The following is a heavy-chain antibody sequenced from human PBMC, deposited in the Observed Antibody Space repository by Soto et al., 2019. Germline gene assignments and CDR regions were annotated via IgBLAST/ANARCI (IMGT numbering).Heavy chain of an antibody. J-gene: IGHJ6*03. D-gene: IGHD3-9*01. CDR2: ISSNGVGT. CDR1: GFTFSNYA. V-gene: IGHV3-64*01. CDR3: ANVVFPYYDILTGVPPSYSMDV. Sequence: PGGSLRLSCAASGFTFSNYAMDWVRQAPGKVLEYVSGISSNGVGTYYANSVKDRFTISRDNSKNTLYLQMNSLRAEDMAVYYCANVVFPYYDILTGVPPSYSMDVWGKGTSVTLSS.